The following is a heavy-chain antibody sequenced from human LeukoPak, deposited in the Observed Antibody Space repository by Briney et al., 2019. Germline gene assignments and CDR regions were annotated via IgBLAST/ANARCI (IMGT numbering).Heavy chain of an antibody. CDR3: AKDLFAVTTATDY. J-gene: IGHJ4*02. CDR1: GFTFSSYA. V-gene: IGHV3-23*01. CDR2: ISGSGGST. D-gene: IGHD4-17*01. Sequence: GGSLRLSCAASGFTFSSYAMSWVRQAPGKGLEGVSAISGSGGSTYYADSVKGGLTISRDNSKNTLYLQMNCLRAEDTAVYYCAKDLFAVTTATDYWGQGTLVTVSS.